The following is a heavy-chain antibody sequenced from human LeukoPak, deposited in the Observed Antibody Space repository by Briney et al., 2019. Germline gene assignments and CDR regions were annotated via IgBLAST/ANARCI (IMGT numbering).Heavy chain of an antibody. V-gene: IGHV3-23*01. CDR3: AKEGGSCSSTSCYTSDAFDI. CDR1: GFTFSNYA. Sequence: GGSLRLSCTASGFTFSNYAMNWVRQAPGKGLEWVSAISGSGSTYYADSVKGRFTISRDNSKNTLYLQMNSLRAEDTAVYYCAKEGGSCSSTSCYTSDAFDIWGRGTMVTVSS. J-gene: IGHJ3*02. CDR2: ISGSGST. D-gene: IGHD2-2*02.